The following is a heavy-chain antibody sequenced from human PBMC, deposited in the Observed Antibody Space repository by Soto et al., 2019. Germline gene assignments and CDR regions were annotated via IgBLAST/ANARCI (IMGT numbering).Heavy chain of an antibody. CDR3: ARGPRGYCSSTSCFSFDY. V-gene: IGHV4-34*01. J-gene: IGHJ4*02. CDR2: INHSGST. Sequence: SETLSLTCAVYGGSFSGYYWSWIRQPPGKGLEWIGEINHSGSTNYNPSLKSRVTISVDTSKNQFSLKLSSVTAADTAVYYCARGPRGYCSSTSCFSFDYWGQGTLVTVSS. D-gene: IGHD2-2*01. CDR1: GGSFSGYY.